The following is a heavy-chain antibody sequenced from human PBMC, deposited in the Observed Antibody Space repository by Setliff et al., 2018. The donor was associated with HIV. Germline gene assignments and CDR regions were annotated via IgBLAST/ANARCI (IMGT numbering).Heavy chain of an antibody. CDR2: ISSSGTTI. CDR3: ARDLRSSHGSPNYFDY. CDR1: GFTFSDYY. V-gene: IGHV3-11*04. J-gene: IGHJ4*02. D-gene: IGHD2-15*01. Sequence: PGGSLRLSCTASGFTFSDYYMSWIRQSPGKGLEWISYISSSGTTIYYADSVKGRFTISRDNAKNSLYLEMNSLRAEETAVYYCARDLRSSHGSPNYFDYCGRGALVTVSS.